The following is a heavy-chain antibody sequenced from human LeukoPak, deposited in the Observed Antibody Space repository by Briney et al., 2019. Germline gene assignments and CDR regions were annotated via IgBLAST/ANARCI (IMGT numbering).Heavy chain of an antibody. CDR2: ISAYNGNT. Sequence: ASVKVTCKASGYTFTSYGISWVRQAPGQGLEWMGWISAYNGNTNYAQKLQGRVTMTTDTSTSTAYMELRSLRSDDTAVYYCARDRGGIAVAGTNDYWGQGTLVTVSS. V-gene: IGHV1-18*01. D-gene: IGHD6-19*01. J-gene: IGHJ4*02. CDR1: GYTFTSYG. CDR3: ARDRGGIAVAGTNDY.